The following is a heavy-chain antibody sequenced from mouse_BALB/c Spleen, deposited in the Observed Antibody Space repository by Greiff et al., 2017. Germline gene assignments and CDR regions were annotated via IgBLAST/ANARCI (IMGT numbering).Heavy chain of an antibody. D-gene: IGHD2-4*01. Sequence: VQGVESGPGLVAPSQSLSITCTVSGFSLTGYGVNWVRQPPGKGLEWLGMIWGDGSTDYNSALKSRLSISKDNSKSQVFLKMNSLQTDDTARYYCARGEITTGFAYWGQGTLVTVSA. V-gene: IGHV2-6-7*01. J-gene: IGHJ3*01. CDR3: ARGEITTGFAY. CDR2: IWGDGST. CDR1: GFSLTGYG.